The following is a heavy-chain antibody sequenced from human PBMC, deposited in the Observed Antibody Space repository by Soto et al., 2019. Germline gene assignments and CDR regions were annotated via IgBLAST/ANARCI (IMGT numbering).Heavy chain of an antibody. V-gene: IGHV4-61*08. CDR1: GGSISSGDYY. Sequence: SETLSLTCTVSGGSISSGDYYWSWIRQPPGKGLEWIGYIYYSGSTNYNPSLKSRVTISVDTSKNQFSLKLTSVTAADTAVYYCARRYGGNFDFWGQGTLVTVSS. CDR3: ARRYGGNFDF. CDR2: IYYSGST. D-gene: IGHD1-26*01. J-gene: IGHJ4*02.